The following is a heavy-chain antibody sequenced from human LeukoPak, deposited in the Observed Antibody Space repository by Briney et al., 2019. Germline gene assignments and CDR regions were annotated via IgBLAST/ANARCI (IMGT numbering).Heavy chain of an antibody. J-gene: IGHJ4*02. CDR1: GFTFSSYG. D-gene: IGHD3-16*01. V-gene: IGHV3-30*19. CDR3: ASEITFGGVRGLDYDY. CDR2: ILYDGSDK. Sequence: GGSLRLSCAASGFTFSSYGIHWVRQAPGKGLEWVTFILYDGSDKYYADSVKGRFSISRDNSKNTLYLQMNSLRPEDTAVYYCASEITFGGVRGLDYDYWGQGTLVTVSS.